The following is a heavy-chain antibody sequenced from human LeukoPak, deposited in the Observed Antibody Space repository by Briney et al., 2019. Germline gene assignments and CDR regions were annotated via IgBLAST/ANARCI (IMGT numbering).Heavy chain of an antibody. CDR2: IYYSGST. V-gene: IGHV4-59*01. Sequence: KPSETLSLTRTVSGGSISSYYWSWIRQPPGKGLEWIGYIYYSGSTNYNPSLKSRVTISVDTSTNQFSLKLSSVTAADTAVYYCARAPITMVRGVIIYYMDVRGKGTTVTVSS. CDR3: ARAPITMVRGVIIYYMDV. J-gene: IGHJ6*03. CDR1: GGSISSYY. D-gene: IGHD3-10*01.